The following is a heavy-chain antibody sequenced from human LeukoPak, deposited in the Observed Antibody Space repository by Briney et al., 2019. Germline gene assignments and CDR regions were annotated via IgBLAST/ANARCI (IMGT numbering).Heavy chain of an antibody. CDR1: GFTVSSNY. Sequence: GGSLRLSCAASGFTVSSNYMSWVRQAPGKGLEWVSAIYSGGSTYYADSVKGRFTISRDNSKNTLYLQMNSLRAEDTAVYYCARVVGATYVDYWGQGTLVTVSS. D-gene: IGHD1-26*01. CDR3: ARVVGATYVDY. CDR2: IYSGGST. J-gene: IGHJ4*02. V-gene: IGHV3-53*01.